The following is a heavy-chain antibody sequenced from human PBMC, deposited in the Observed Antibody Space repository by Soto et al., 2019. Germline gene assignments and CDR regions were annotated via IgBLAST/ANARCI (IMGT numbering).Heavy chain of an antibody. Sequence: SETMSLTCTVSGGSICSGAYYWSWVRQHPGKGLEWIGYIYYSGNTYYNPSLKSRVTISVDTSKNQFSLKLSSVTAADTAVYYCARVVPAAIRRGGMDVWGQGTTVTVSS. D-gene: IGHD2-2*01. V-gene: IGHV4-31*03. J-gene: IGHJ6*02. CDR3: ARVVPAAIRRGGMDV. CDR2: IYYSGNT. CDR1: GGSICSGAYY.